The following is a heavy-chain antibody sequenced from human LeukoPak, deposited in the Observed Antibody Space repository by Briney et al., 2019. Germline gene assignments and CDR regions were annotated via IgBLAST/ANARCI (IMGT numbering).Heavy chain of an antibody. V-gene: IGHV3-49*04. CDR1: GFTFGDHG. J-gene: IGHJ6*02. Sequence: GGSLRLSCTASGFTFGDHGMSWVRQAPGKGLEWVGFIRSKAYDGTTEYAASVKVRFTISREDSKSIAYQQTNSLKTEDTARYFCSRVPLQLWLHSGMDVWGQGPTVIVSS. CDR2: IRSKAYDGTT. D-gene: IGHD5-18*01. CDR3: SRVPLQLWLHSGMDV.